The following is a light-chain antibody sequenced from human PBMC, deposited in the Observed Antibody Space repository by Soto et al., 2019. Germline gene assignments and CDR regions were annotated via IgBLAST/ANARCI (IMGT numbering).Light chain of an antibody. CDR1: SGDIGTYKY. CDR3: SAYVDSGAVI. CDR2: NIR. Sequence: QSVLTQPASVSGSPGQSITISCTGTSGDIGTYKYVSWYQQYPGKAPKLIIYNIRGRPSGVYSRFSGSQSGNTASLAISGLRAEDEADYFCSAYVDSGAVIFGRGTKLTVL. V-gene: IGLV2-14*01. J-gene: IGLJ2*01.